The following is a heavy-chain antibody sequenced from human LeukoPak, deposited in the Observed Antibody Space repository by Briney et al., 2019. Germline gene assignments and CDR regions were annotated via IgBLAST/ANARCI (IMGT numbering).Heavy chain of an antibody. CDR1: RGSLSSPN. D-gene: IGHD2-2*02. Sequence: SETLSVTRTVPRGSLSSPNWSSIRQPPGQGLEWIGYIYYIGSTNYNPSLQSRVPISVDTSKNQLSLKLSSVTAADTAVYYCARGVGYCSSTSCYTRWVSWGGHGVSYYYYMDVWGKGTTVTVSS. CDR3: ARGVGYCSSTSCYTRWVSWGGHGVSYYYYMDV. V-gene: IGHV4-59*11. CDR2: IYYIGST. J-gene: IGHJ6*03.